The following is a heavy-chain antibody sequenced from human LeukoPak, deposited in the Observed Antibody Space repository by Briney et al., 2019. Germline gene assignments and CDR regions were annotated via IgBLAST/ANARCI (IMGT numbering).Heavy chain of an antibody. V-gene: IGHV4-59*01. CDR3: ARTIRGYYDSSGYFDY. CDR1: GGSISSYY. CDR2: IYYSGST. D-gene: IGHD3-22*01. Sequence: PSGTLSLTCTVSGGSISSYYWSWLRQPPGKGLEWIGYIYYSGSTNYNPSLKSRVTISVDTSKNQFSLKLSSVTAADTAVYYCARTIRGYYDSSGYFDYWGQGTLVTVSS. J-gene: IGHJ4*02.